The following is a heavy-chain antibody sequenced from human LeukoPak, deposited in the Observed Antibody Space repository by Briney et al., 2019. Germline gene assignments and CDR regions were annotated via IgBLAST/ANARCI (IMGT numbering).Heavy chain of an antibody. D-gene: IGHD3-22*01. CDR3: ARVIDYYDSSGYYAAGAFDI. CDR2: IYYSGST. Sequence: SETLSLTCTVSGGSISSYYWSWIRQPPGKGLEWIGYIYYSGSTNYNPSLKSRVTISVDTSKNQFSLKLSSVTAADTAVYYCARVIDYYDSSGYYAAGAFDIWGQGTMVTVPS. V-gene: IGHV4-59*01. CDR1: GGSISSYY. J-gene: IGHJ3*02.